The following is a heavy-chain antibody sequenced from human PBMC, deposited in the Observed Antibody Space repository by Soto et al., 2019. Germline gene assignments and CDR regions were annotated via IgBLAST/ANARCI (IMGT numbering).Heavy chain of an antibody. V-gene: IGHV1-3*01. CDR1: GFPVTDYP. J-gene: IGHJ4*02. D-gene: IGHD2-21*01. Sequence: QVQLGQSGAEVKEPGASVKVSCGASGFPVTDYPIHWVRQAPGQGLEWMGWINAGNGDTKYSQKFQGRVNITRDTSANTAYMDLSSLRSEDTAVSYCASRQSLWWGPFDYCGQGSLVTVSS. CDR3: ASRQSLWWGPFDY. CDR2: INAGNGDT.